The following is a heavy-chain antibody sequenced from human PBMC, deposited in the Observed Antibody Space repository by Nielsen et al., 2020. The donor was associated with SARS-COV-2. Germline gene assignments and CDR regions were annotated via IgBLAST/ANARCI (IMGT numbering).Heavy chain of an antibody. D-gene: IGHD2-15*01. CDR3: AKDWTAIVVVPSGGVDY. V-gene: IGHV3-30*18. J-gene: IGHJ4*02. Sequence: GGSLRPSCAASGSTFSTYGMHWVRQAPGKGLEWVAAISYDGSNKYYVDSVKGRFTISRDNSKNTLYLQMSSLREEDTAVYYCAKDWTAIVVVPSGGVDYWGQGTLVTVSS. CDR1: GSTFSTYG. CDR2: ISYDGSNK.